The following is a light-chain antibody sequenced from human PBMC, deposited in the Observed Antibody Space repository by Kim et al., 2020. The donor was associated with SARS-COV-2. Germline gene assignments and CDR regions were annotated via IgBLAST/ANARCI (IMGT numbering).Light chain of an antibody. V-gene: IGLV2-8*01. Sequence: QSVTSTCTGHSSDIGAYKYVSWYQQHPGKAPKLMIYEVNRRPSGVPDRFSGSKSGNTASLTVSGLQAEDEADYYCTSYAGSNNLDVFGTGTKVTVL. J-gene: IGLJ1*01. CDR3: TSYAGSNNLDV. CDR1: SSDIGAYKY. CDR2: EVN.